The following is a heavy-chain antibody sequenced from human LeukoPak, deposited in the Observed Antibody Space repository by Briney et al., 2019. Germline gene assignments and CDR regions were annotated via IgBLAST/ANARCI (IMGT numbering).Heavy chain of an antibody. J-gene: IGHJ3*02. D-gene: IGHD6-19*01. Sequence: SQTLSLTCAISGDSVSSNSAAWNWIRQSPSRGLEWLGRTYYSSKRHNDYAVSVKSRITINPDTSKNQFSLQLNSVTPENTAVYYCARGAVAVRNAFDIWGQGTMVTVSS. CDR1: GDSVSSNSAA. CDR3: ARGAVAVRNAFDI. V-gene: IGHV6-1*01. CDR2: TYYSSKRHN.